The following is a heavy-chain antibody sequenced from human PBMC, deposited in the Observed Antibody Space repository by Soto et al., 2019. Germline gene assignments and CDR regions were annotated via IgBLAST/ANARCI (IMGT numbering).Heavy chain of an antibody. V-gene: IGHV4-59*08. CDR3: ARRNLFFDY. J-gene: IGHJ4*02. CDR2: IYYSGST. Sequence: PSETLSLTCTVSGGSISSYYWSWIRQPPGKGLEWIGYIYYSGSTNYNPSLKSRVTISVDTSKNQFFLKLTSVTAADTALYYCARRNLFFDYWGQGALVTVS. CDR1: GGSISSYY.